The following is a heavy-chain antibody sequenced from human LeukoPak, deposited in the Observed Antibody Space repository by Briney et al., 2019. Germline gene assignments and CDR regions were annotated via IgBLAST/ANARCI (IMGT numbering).Heavy chain of an antibody. Sequence: PGGSLRLSCAASGFTFSSYAMSWVRQAPGKGLEWVSTISGSGGSTYYADSVKGRLTISRDDSKNTAYLQMNSLKTEDTAVYFCTRHSSYYDSSGYYSYWGQGTLVTVSS. D-gene: IGHD3-22*01. CDR1: GFTFSSYA. J-gene: IGHJ4*02. V-gene: IGHV3-23*01. CDR2: ISGSGGST. CDR3: TRHSSYYDSSGYYSY.